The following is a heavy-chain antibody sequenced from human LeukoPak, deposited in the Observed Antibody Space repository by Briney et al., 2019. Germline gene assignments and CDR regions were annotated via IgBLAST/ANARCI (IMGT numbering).Heavy chain of an antibody. CDR3: ARGRYCSGGSCHANHYYYGMDV. V-gene: IGHV1-8*01. CDR2: MNPNSGNT. Sequence: ASVKVSCKASGYTFTSYDINWVRQATGQGLEWVGWMNPNSGNTGYAQKFQGRVIMTRNTSISTAYMELSSLRSEDTAVYYCARGRYCSGGSCHANHYYYGMDVWGQGTTVTVSS. D-gene: IGHD2-15*01. J-gene: IGHJ6*02. CDR1: GYTFTSYD.